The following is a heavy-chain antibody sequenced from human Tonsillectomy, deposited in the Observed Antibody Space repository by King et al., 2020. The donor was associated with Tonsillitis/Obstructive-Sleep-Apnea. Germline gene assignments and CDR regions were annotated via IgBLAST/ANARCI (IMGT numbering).Heavy chain of an antibody. D-gene: IGHD3-22*01. CDR2: ISYDGSNK. V-gene: IGHV3-30*18. CDR1: GFTFGTYG. J-gene: IGHJ6*02. CDR3: AKDLVDSYDSSGYYYGSGYYYGMDV. Sequence: QVQLVESGGGVVQPGRSLRLSCAASGFTFGTYGMHWVRQAPGKGLEWVAVISYDGSNKYYADSVKGRFTISRDNSKNTLFLQMNSLRAEDTAVYYCAKDLVDSYDSSGYYYGSGYYYGMDVWGQGTTVTVSS.